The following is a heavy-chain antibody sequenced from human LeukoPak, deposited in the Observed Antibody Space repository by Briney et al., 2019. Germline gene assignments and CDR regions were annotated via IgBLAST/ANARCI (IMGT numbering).Heavy chain of an antibody. CDR2: ISYDGSNE. D-gene: IGHD1-26*01. CDR1: GFTFSSYA. V-gene: IGHV3-30*04. Sequence: GRSLRLSCAASGFTFSSYALHWVRQAPGKGLEWVALISYDGSNEYHADSVKGRFTISRDNSKNTLYLQMNSPRVEDTAVYYCAKIAETSGTYGQGFDYWGQGTLVTVSS. CDR3: AKIAETSGTYGQGFDY. J-gene: IGHJ4*02.